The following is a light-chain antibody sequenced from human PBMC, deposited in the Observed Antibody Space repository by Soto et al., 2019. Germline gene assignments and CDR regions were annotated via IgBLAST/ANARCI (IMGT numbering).Light chain of an antibody. CDR2: CAS. V-gene: IGKV4-1*01. J-gene: IGKJ2*01. CDR3: HQYESTPPT. CDR1: QSVLYSSNNKNY. Sequence: DIVMTQSPDSLAVSLGERATINCKSSQSVLYSSNNKNYLAWYQQRPGQPPKLLIYCASTRESGVPDGFSGSGSGTDFTLTITSLQAEDVAVYYCHQYESTPPTFGQGTKLEIK.